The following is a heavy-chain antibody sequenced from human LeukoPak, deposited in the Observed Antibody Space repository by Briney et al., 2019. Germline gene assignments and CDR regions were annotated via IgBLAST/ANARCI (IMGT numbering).Heavy chain of an antibody. CDR3: ARDFRSGYPYYYYYGMDV. V-gene: IGHV4-59*01. Sequence: PSETLSLTCIVSAGSISSYYWSWIRQPPGKGLEWIGYIYDSGSTNYNPSLKSRVTISVDTSKNQFSLKLSSVAAADTAVYYCARDFRSGYPYYYYYGMDVWGQGTTVTVSS. J-gene: IGHJ6*02. CDR2: IYDSGST. CDR1: AGSISSYY. D-gene: IGHD3-3*01.